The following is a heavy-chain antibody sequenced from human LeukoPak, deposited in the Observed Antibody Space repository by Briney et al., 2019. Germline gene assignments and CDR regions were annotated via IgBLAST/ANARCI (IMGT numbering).Heavy chain of an antibody. CDR2: ISYSGTT. CDR1: GGSISNYY. Sequence: SGPTLVKPSETLSLTCTVSGGSISNYYWSWIRQPPGKGLEWIGYISYSGTTNYSPSLKSRVTMSVDTSKSQFSLKLSSVTAADTAVYYCARESTSWLRGDLDYWGQGTLVTVSS. J-gene: IGHJ4*02. D-gene: IGHD3-22*01. CDR3: ARESTSWLRGDLDY. V-gene: IGHV4-59*01.